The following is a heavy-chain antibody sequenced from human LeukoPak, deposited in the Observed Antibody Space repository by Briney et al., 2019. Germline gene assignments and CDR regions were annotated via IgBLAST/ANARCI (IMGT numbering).Heavy chain of an antibody. CDR2: ISGSGGST. D-gene: IGHD2-2*01. CDR3: ARDFADIVVVPAARHYYYYGMDV. Sequence: GGSLRLSCAASGFTFSSYAMSWVRQAPGKGLEWVSAISGSGGSTYYADSVKGRFTISRDNAKNSLYLQMNSLRAEDTAVYYCARDFADIVVVPAARHYYYYGMDVWGQGTTVTVSS. J-gene: IGHJ6*02. CDR1: GFTFSSYA. V-gene: IGHV3-23*01.